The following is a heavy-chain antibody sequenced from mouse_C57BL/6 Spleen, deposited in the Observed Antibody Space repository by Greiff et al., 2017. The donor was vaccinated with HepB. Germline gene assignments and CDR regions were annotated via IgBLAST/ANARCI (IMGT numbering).Heavy chain of an antibody. CDR3: AKTTVVRGELYYFDY. D-gene: IGHD1-1*01. CDR2: ISSSGST. V-gene: IGHV3-4*01. CDR1: GYSITNGNLW. Sequence: EVKLVESGPALVKPSQTVSLTCTVTGYSITNGNLWWDWIRQVSGSKREWIGYISSSGSTDSNPSPKSRISITRDTSKNQLFLQLNSVTTEDIATYYCAKTTVVRGELYYFDYWGQGTTLTVSS. J-gene: IGHJ2*01.